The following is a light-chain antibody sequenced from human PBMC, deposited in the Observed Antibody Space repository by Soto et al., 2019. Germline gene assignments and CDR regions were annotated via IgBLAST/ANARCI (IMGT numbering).Light chain of an antibody. CDR3: GSYASTDNFYV. J-gene: IGLJ1*01. CDR2: EVT. CDR1: SSDVGGYNY. V-gene: IGLV2-8*01. Sequence: QSVLTQPPSASGSPGQSITISCTGTSSDVGGYNYVSWSQQHPGKAPKLIIYEVTKRPSGVPDRFSGSKSGNTASLTVSGLQAEDEADYYCGSYASTDNFYVFGTGTKV.